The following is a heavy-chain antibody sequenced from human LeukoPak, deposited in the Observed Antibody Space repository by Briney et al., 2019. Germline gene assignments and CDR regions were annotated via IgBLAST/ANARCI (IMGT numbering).Heavy chain of an antibody. Sequence: RRASVKVSCKASGYTFTSYGISWVRQAPGQGLEWMGWISAYNGNTHYAQKLQGRVTMTTDTSTSTVYMELRSLRSDDTAVYYCARDYGSGSYYNVKPGSRFDYWGQGTLVTVFS. V-gene: IGHV1-18*01. CDR1: GYTFTSYG. CDR2: ISAYNGNT. CDR3: ARDYGSGSYYNVKPGSRFDY. J-gene: IGHJ4*02. D-gene: IGHD3-10*01.